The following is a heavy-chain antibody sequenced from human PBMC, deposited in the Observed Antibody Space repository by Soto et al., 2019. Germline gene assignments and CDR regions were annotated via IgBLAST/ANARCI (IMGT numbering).Heavy chain of an antibody. J-gene: IGHJ3*02. CDR3: ARDFGYNYGYDAFDI. V-gene: IGHV3-23*01. Sequence: GGSLRLSCAAAGFTVDSYSINWVRQAPGKGLEWVSGISGSGGSTYYVDSVKGRFTISRDNSKNTLYLQMNSLRAEDTAVYYCARDFGYNYGYDAFDIWGQGTMVTVS. CDR2: ISGSGGST. CDR1: GFTVDSYS. D-gene: IGHD5-18*01.